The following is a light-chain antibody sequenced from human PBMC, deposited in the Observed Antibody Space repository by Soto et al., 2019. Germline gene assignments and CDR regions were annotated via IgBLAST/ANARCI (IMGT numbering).Light chain of an antibody. V-gene: IGKV1-17*03. J-gene: IGKJ2*01. Sequence: DIQMTQSPSAMSASVGDRVTSTCRASQDISNYLAWFQQKPGTVPKRLIYAASSLQSGVPSRFSGSGSGTEFSLTISNLQPEDFATYYCLQHSDYPRTFGQGTKVEIK. CDR3: LQHSDYPRT. CDR2: AAS. CDR1: QDISNY.